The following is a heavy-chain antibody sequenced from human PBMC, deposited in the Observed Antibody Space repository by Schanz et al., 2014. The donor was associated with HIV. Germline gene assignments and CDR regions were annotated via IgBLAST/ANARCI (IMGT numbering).Heavy chain of an antibody. V-gene: IGHV1-2*02. CDR1: GYTFTGYY. J-gene: IGHJ4*02. Sequence: QVQLVQSGAEVKKPGASVKVSCKASGYTFTGYYMHWVRQAPGQGLEWMGWINPSSGGTNYAQKLQGRDTQTRETCSSPAYMELRRLRSDDTAVYYCARDQNVISMVRGVMGGVDYWGQGTLVTVSS. CDR2: INPSSGGT. D-gene: IGHD3-10*01. CDR3: ARDQNVISMVRGVMGGVDY.